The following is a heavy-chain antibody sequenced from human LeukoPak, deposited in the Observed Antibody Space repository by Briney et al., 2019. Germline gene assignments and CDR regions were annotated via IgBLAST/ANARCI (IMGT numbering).Heavy chain of an antibody. D-gene: IGHD3-10*01. Sequence: ASVKVSCKASGYTFTGYSMHWVRQAPGQGLEWMGWINPNSGGTNYAQKFQGRVTMTRDTSISTAYMELSRLRSDDTAVYYCARGVELLWFGELSTFDYWGQGTLVTVSS. J-gene: IGHJ4*02. CDR3: ARGVELLWFGELSTFDY. CDR2: INPNSGGT. V-gene: IGHV1-2*02. CDR1: GYTFTGYS.